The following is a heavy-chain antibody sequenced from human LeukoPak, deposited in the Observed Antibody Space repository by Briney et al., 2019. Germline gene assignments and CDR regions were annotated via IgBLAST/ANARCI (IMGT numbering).Heavy chain of an antibody. J-gene: IGHJ4*02. CDR1: GFTFSSYS. V-gene: IGHV3-48*01. CDR3: ARVGILTGFGYDY. CDR2: ISSSSSTI. Sequence: PGGSLRLPCAVSGFTFSSYSMNWVRQAPGKGLEWVSYISSSSSTIYYADSVKGRFTISRDNAKNSLYLQMNSLRAEDTAVYYCARVGILTGFGYDYWGQGTLVTVSS. D-gene: IGHD3-9*01.